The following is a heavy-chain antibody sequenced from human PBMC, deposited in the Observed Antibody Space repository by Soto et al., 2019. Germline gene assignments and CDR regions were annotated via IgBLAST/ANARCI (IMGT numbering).Heavy chain of an antibody. V-gene: IGHV4-31*03. D-gene: IGHD5-18*01. CDR3: SRGILV. Sequence: QVQLQESGPGLVKPSQTLSLTCTVSGGSINSGGYCWSWIRQHPGKGLDWIGCISYGGSTSYNPSLTSRVTISVDTSKTQFSLTLTSVTAADTAVYYCSRGILVWGQGALITVSS. J-gene: IGHJ4*02. CDR1: GGSINSGGYC. CDR2: ISYGGST.